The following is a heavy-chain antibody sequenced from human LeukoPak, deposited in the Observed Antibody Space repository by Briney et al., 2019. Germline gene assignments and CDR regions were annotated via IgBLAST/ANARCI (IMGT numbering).Heavy chain of an antibody. V-gene: IGHV4-59*01. J-gene: IGHJ4*02. Sequence: LRLSCAASGFTFDDYAMHWVRQAPGKGLEWIGYIYYSGSTNYNPSLKSRDTISVDTSKNQFSLKLSSVTAADTAVYYCARSNSSGLFDYWGQGTLVTVSS. D-gene: IGHD6-19*01. CDR3: ARSNSSGLFDY. CDR1: GFTFDDYA. CDR2: IYYSGST.